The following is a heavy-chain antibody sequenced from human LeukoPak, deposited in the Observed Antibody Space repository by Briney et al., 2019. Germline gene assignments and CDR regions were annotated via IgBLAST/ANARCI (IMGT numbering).Heavy chain of an antibody. CDR2: IYTSVST. D-gene: IGHD3-10*01. CDR1: GGSISSYY. Sequence: RSETLSLTCTVPGGSISSYYWSWIRQPAGKGLEWIGPIYTSVSTNYNPTLKSRVSMSVDTSKNQFSLKLSSVTAADTAVYYCAKSNGYGLIDIWGQGTMVTVSS. J-gene: IGHJ3*02. V-gene: IGHV4-4*07. CDR3: AKSNGYGLIDI.